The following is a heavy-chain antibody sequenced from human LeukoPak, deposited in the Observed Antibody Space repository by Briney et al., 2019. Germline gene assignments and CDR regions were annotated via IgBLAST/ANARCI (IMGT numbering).Heavy chain of an antibody. CDR2: IRSKISHRGTT. CDR1: GFDFGDYA. V-gene: IGHV3-49*04. J-gene: IGHJ4*02. Sequence: GGSLRLSCTASGFDFGDYAVSWVRQAPGKGLEWVGFIRSKISHRGTTEYAASVRGRFTISRDDPKTTAYLQMNSLKTEDTGVYYCTFRRFGDPIAIYYWGQGTLVTVSS. CDR3: TFRRFGDPIAIYY. D-gene: IGHD3-10*01.